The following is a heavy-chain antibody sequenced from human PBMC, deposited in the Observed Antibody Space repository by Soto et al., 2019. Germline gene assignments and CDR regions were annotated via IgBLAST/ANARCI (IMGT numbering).Heavy chain of an antibody. V-gene: IGHV3-23*01. CDR3: ANVYGEGPY. D-gene: IGHD4-17*01. Sequence: SCAASGFTFTSYAMNWVRQAPGKGLEWVSAISGSGGSTYYADSVKGRFTISRDNSKNTLYLQMNSLRAEDTAVYYCANVYGEGPYWGQGTLVTVSS. J-gene: IGHJ4*02. CDR2: ISGSGGST. CDR1: GFTFTSYA.